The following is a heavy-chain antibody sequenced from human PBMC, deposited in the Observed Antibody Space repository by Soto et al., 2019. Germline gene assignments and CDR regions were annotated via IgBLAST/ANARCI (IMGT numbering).Heavy chain of an antibody. D-gene: IGHD6-13*01. J-gene: IGHJ6*02. Sequence: SVKVSCKASGGTFSSYAISWVRQAPGQGLEWMGGIISIFGTANYAQKFQGRVTITADESTSTAYMELSSLRSEDTAVYYCARRLAAAGTFSYGMDVWGQGTTVTVSS. V-gene: IGHV1-69*13. CDR1: GGTFSSYA. CDR2: IISIFGTA. CDR3: ARRLAAAGTFSYGMDV.